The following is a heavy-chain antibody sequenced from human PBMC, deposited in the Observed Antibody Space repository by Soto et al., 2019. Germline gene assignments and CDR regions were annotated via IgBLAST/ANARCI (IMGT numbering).Heavy chain of an antibody. CDR2: IIPNYGTA. V-gene: IGHV1-69*13. Sequence: VNVSCKCSRGTLRNYPISWLRQAPGRGLEGVGGIIPNYGTANYAQKLQGRATITADESTSTAYMELSSMRSEDAAVYYCARGGTGTYYYYYYGMDVWGQGTTVTV. D-gene: IGHD1-1*01. CDR1: RGTLRNYP. J-gene: IGHJ6*02. CDR3: ARGGTGTYYYYYYGMDV.